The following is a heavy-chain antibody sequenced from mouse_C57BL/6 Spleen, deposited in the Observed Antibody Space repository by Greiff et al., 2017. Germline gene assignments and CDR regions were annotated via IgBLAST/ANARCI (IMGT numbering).Heavy chain of an antibody. V-gene: IGHV7-1*01. D-gene: IGHD1-1*01. CDR1: GFTFSDFY. Sequence: EVKVVESGGGLVQSGRSLRLSCATSGFTFSDFYMEWVRQAPGKGLEWIAASRNKANDYTTEYSASVKGRFIVSRDTSQCILYLQMNALRAEDTAIAYCARDDGRSYWYFDVWGTGTTVTVSS. CDR2: SRNKANDYTT. CDR3: ARDDGRSYWYFDV. J-gene: IGHJ1*03.